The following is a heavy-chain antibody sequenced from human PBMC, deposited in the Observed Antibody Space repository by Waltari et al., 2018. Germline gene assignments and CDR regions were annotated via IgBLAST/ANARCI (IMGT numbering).Heavy chain of an antibody. CDR1: GFTFGDYA. CDR2: IRSKAYGGTT. V-gene: IGHV3-49*04. Sequence: EVQLVESGGGLVQPGRSLRLSCTASGFTFGDYAMSWVRQAPGKGLEWVGFIRSKAYGGTTEYAASVKGRFTISRDDSKSIAYLQMNSLKTEDTAVYYCTRDRIRDSSGYYYDNWFDPWGQGTLVTVSS. D-gene: IGHD3-22*01. CDR3: TRDRIRDSSGYYYDNWFDP. J-gene: IGHJ5*02.